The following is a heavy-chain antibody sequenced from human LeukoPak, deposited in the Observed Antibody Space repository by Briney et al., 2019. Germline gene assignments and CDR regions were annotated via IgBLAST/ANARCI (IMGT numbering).Heavy chain of an antibody. J-gene: IGHJ4*02. CDR1: GFTVRNNY. CDR3: ARDPPAVASNTYG. Sequence: PGGSLRLSCAASGFTVRNNYMNWVRQAPGQGLGWVSLIYSDGTTDYADSVRGRFTISRDNFENTLYLQMNSLRVEDTAIYYCARDPPAVASNTYGWGQGTLVTVSS. D-gene: IGHD6-13*01. V-gene: IGHV3-66*01. CDR2: IYSDGTT.